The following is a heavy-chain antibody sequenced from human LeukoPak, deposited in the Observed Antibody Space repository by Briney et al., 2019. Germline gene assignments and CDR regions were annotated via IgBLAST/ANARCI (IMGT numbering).Heavy chain of an antibody. D-gene: IGHD2-2*01. CDR1: GGSFGGYY. CDR3: VRTGPAAIVFDY. J-gene: IGHJ4*02. Sequence: PSQTLSPTCAVYGGSFGGYYWSWVRQPPGKGLEWVGEINHSGRTNYNPSLKSRVTIAVDTAKNQFSLKLSSVTAADTAVYYCVRTGPAAIVFDYWGQGTLVTVSS. V-gene: IGHV4-34*01. CDR2: INHSGRT.